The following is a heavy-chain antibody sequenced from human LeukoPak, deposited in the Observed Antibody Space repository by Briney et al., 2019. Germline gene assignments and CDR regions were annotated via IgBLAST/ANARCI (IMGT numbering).Heavy chain of an antibody. CDR1: GFSLSTRGVG. D-gene: IGHD3-22*01. J-gene: IGHJ4*02. Sequence: SGPTLANPTQTLTLTFTFSGFSLSTRGVGGGWIRQPPVKALEWLALIYWDDDKRYTPTLKSRLTITKDTSKNQVVLTMTNMDPVDTAPYYCAHTSGMIVPFDSWGQGNLVTVSS. V-gene: IGHV2-5*02. CDR2: IYWDDDK. CDR3: AHTSGMIVPFDS.